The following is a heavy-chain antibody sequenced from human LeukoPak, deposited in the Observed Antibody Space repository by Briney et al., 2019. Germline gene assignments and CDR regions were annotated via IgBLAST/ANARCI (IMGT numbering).Heavy chain of an antibody. V-gene: IGHV1-69*04. CDR2: IIPILGIA. CDR3: ARDGGSGTYNNFYHYYGMDV. D-gene: IGHD3-10*01. Sequence: SVKVSCKASGGTFSSYAISWVRQAPGQGLEWMGRIIPILGIANYAQKFQGRVTITADKSTSTAYMELSSLRSEDTALYYCARDGGSGTYNNFYHYYGMDVWGQGTTVTVSS. CDR1: GGTFSSYA. J-gene: IGHJ6*02.